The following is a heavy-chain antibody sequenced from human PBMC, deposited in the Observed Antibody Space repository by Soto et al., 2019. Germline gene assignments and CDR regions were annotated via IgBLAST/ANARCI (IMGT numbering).Heavy chain of an antibody. CDR1: GFTFSDSW. CDR2: IKPDESEK. CDR3: VRGGSNYAS. J-gene: IGHJ5*02. Sequence: GGSLRLSCTACGFTFSDSWMTWVRKAPGKGLEWVARIKPDESEKKYADSVKGRFPISRDNAKNSMYLQMDSLRGEDTAVYYCVRGGSNYASWGQGTLVTVSS. D-gene: IGHD4-4*01. V-gene: IGHV3-7*01.